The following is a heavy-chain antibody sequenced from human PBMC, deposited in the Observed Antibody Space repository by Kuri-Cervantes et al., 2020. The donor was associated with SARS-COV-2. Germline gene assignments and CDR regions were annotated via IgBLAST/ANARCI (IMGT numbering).Heavy chain of an antibody. CDR1: GFNFSRTD. CDR2: ISSDGKNK. Sequence: GGSLRLSCAASGFNFSRTDMHWVRQAPGKGLEWVTLISSDGKNKKCMASGKGRFTIPRDNSQNTLHLQMKSLRDEDTAIYYCAKDRAGVHDFWGQGTLVTVSS. D-gene: IGHD2-21*01. J-gene: IGHJ4*02. CDR3: AKDRAGVHDF. V-gene: IGHV3-30*18.